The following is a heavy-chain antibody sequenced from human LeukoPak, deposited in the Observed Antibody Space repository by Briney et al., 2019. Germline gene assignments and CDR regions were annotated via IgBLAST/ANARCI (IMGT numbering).Heavy chain of an antibody. J-gene: IGHJ4*02. V-gene: IGHV1-69*13. D-gene: IGHD6-13*01. Sequence: SVKVSCKASGGTFSSYAISWGRQAPGQGLEWMGGIIPIFGTANYAQKFQGRVTITADESTSTAYMELSSLRSEDTAVYYCARSGIAAAGGDYWGQGTLVTVSS. CDR3: ARSGIAAAGGDY. CDR1: GGTFSSYA. CDR2: IIPIFGTA.